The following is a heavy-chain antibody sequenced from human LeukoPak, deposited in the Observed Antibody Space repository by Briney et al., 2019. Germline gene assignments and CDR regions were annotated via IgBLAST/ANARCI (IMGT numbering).Heavy chain of an antibody. Sequence: GGSLGLSCAASEFTFASYWMSWVRQPPGKGLEWVANIKEDGSQKYYVDSLKGRFTISRDNAKNSLYLQMNSLRAEDTAVYYCARVHTVVTPFDSWGQGTLVTVSS. CDR3: ARVHTVVTPFDS. V-gene: IGHV3-7*01. CDR1: EFTFASYW. D-gene: IGHD4-23*01. CDR2: IKEDGSQK. J-gene: IGHJ4*02.